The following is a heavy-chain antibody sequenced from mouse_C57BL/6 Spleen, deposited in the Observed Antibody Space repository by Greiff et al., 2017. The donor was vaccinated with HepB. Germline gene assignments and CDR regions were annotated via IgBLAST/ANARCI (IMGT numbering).Heavy chain of an antibody. CDR2: IDPANGNT. CDR3: ASSSTAVHLDY. Sequence: EVQLKQSVAELVRPGASVKLSCTASGFNIKNTYMHWVKQRPEQGLEWIGRIDPANGNTKYAPKFQGKATITADTSSNPAYLKLSSLTSEYTASYYCASSSTAVHLDYWGQGTTLTVSS. J-gene: IGHJ2*01. CDR1: GFNIKNTY. V-gene: IGHV14-3*01. D-gene: IGHD6-1*01.